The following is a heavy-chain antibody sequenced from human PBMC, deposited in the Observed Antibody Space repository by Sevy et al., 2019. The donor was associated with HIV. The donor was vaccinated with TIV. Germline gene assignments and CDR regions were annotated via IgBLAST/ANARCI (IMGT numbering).Heavy chain of an antibody. D-gene: IGHD5-12*01. CDR3: ARDRARYEGAFSFDY. Sequence: GGCLRLSCVASGFTFSSYSMNWVRQAPGKGLEWVSSISSTSSYIYYADSVKGRFTISRDNVKNSLYLQMNSLRAEDSAVYYCARDRARYEGAFSFDYWGQGTPVTVSS. CDR2: ISSTSSYI. V-gene: IGHV3-21*01. J-gene: IGHJ4*02. CDR1: GFTFSSYS.